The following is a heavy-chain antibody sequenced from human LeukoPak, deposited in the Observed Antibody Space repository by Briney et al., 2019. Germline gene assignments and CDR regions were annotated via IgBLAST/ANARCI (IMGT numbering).Heavy chain of an antibody. Sequence: GRSLRLSCAASGITFSTYGMHWVRQAPGKGLEWVAVISYDGSNKYYADSVKGRFTISRDNSKNTVYLQMNSLRAEDTAVYYCAKVGSRSGSYAYYFDYWGQGTLVTVSS. CDR3: AKVGSRSGSYAYYFDY. CDR1: GITFSTYG. CDR2: ISYDGSNK. V-gene: IGHV3-30*18. J-gene: IGHJ4*02. D-gene: IGHD1-26*01.